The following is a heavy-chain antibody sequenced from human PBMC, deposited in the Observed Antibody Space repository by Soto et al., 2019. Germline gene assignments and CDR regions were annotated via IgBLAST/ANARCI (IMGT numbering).Heavy chain of an antibody. CDR2: ISYSGST. CDR3: ARDRAHFYESSGRLDL. J-gene: IGHJ4*02. CDR1: GDSMNNGDYF. V-gene: IGHV4-30-4*01. Sequence: SETLSLTCSVSGDSMNNGDYFWTWIRQTPGKGLQWIGYISYSGSTFYNPSLKTRLAMSVDTSKDQFTVRLRSVTAADTAVYYCARDRAHFYESSGRLDLWGQGMLVTVSS. D-gene: IGHD3-22*01.